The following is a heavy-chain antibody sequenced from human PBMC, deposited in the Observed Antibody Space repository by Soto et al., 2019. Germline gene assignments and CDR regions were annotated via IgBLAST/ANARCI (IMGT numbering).Heavy chain of an antibody. D-gene: IGHD2-2*01. J-gene: IGHJ4*02. V-gene: IGHV3-9*01. CDR2: ISWNSENI. CDR3: AKSKEGGRQLPTGFDN. Sequence: EVQLVESGGKLVQPGRSLRLSCVASGFSFDEYAMHWVRQAPGKGLEWVSGISWNSENIAYADSVKGRFTISRDNGKNTLYLEMNSLRPEDTALYYWAKSKEGGRQLPTGFDNWGQGTLVAVSS. CDR1: GFSFDEYA.